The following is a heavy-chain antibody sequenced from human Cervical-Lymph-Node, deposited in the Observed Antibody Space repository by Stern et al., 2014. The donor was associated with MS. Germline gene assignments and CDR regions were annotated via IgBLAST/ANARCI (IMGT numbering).Heavy chain of an antibody. J-gene: IGHJ4*02. D-gene: IGHD2-2*01. CDR1: GFNFSTYG. Sequence: VHLVESGGGVVQPGRSLRLSCAASGFNFSTYGMHWVRQAPGKGGEWVAIMSNDGSKKYYAASVKGRFTISRDNPKNTLYLQMNTLRPEDTAVYYCAKICSSTTSNGVDYWGQGTLVIVSS. CDR3: AKICSSTTSNGVDY. V-gene: IGHV3-30*18. CDR2: MSNDGSKK.